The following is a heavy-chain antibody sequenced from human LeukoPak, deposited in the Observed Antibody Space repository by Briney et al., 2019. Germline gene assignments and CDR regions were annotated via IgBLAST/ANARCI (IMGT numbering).Heavy chain of an antibody. J-gene: IGHJ3*02. V-gene: IGHV3-11*04. CDR3: ARGWSVEMATMGAFDI. CDR1: GFTFSDYY. CDR2: ISSSGSTI. Sequence: PGGSLRLSCTASGFTFSDYYMSWIRQAPGKGLEWVSYISSSGSTIYYADSVKGRFTISRDNAKNSLYLQMNSLRAEDTAVYYCARGWSVEMATMGAFDIWGQGTMVTVSS. D-gene: IGHD5-24*01.